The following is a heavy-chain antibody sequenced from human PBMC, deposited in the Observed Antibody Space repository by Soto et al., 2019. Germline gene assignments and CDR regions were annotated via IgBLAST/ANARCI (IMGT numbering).Heavy chain of an antibody. CDR1: AYSISSGNW. CDR3: ASTARYDFCSCAPFDAINV. Sequence: QVQLQESGPGLVKPAHTLSLTCAVSAYSISSGNWWGWIRQPPGKGLEWIGCIYYNGTTYYKPSLKGPVSLSVDTPKHHFSLKARSVTAVDAAVYYCASTARYDFCSCAPFDAINVWGQGTTVTVSS. J-gene: IGHJ6*02. D-gene: IGHD3-3*01. CDR2: IYYNGTT. V-gene: IGHV4-28*01.